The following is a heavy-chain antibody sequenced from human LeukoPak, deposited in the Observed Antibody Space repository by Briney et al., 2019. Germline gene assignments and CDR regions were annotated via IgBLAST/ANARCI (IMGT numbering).Heavy chain of an antibody. Sequence: SETLSLTCTVSGGSISSHYWNWIRQPPGKGLEWIGYIYYSGTTNYNPSLKSRVTISVDTSKNQFSLKLSSVTAADTAVYYCARGVYIAAAQYGYWGQGTLVSVSS. CDR1: GGSISSHY. J-gene: IGHJ4*02. CDR2: IYYSGTT. D-gene: IGHD6-13*01. CDR3: ARGVYIAAAQYGY. V-gene: IGHV4-59*11.